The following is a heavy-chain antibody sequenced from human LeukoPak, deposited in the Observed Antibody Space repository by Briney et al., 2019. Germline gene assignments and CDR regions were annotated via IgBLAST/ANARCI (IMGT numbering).Heavy chain of an antibody. J-gene: IGHJ6*03. CDR3: ARESLVGATVHMDV. CDR2: INPNSGGT. V-gene: IGHV1-2*02. CDR1: RYTFTGYY. D-gene: IGHD1-26*01. Sequence: VASVKVSCKASRYTFTGYYMHWVRQAPGQGLEWMGWINPNSGGTNYAQKFQGRVTMTRDTSISTAYMELSRLRSDDTAVYYCARESLVGATVHMDVWGKGTTVTVSS.